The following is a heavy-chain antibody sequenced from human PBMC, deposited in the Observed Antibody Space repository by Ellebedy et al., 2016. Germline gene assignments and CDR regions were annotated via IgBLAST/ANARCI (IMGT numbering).Heavy chain of an antibody. CDR1: GASLGASLSGYY. J-gene: IGHJ4*02. D-gene: IGHD2-15*01. Sequence: SETLSLTCAVYGASLGASLSGYYWSWIRQPPGKGLEWIGSIYYSGSTYYNPSLKSRVTISVDTSKNQFSLKLSSVTAADTAVYYCARLYCSGGSCLPWAFSAYFDYWGQGTLVTVSS. V-gene: IGHV4-39*01. CDR3: ARLYCSGGSCLPWAFSAYFDY. CDR2: IYYSGST.